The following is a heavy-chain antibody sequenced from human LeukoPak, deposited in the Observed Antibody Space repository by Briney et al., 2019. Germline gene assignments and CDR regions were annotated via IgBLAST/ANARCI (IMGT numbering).Heavy chain of an antibody. J-gene: IGHJ6*02. Sequence: GGSLRLSCAASGFTFSGSAMHWVRRASGKGLEWVGRIRSKAKSYATAYAASVKGRFTISRDDSKNTAYLQMNSLKTEDTAVYYCTRHKERYCSSTSCYRVENYYGMDVWGQGTTVTVSS. CDR3: TRHKERYCSSTSCYRVENYYGMDV. CDR2: IRSKAKSYAT. D-gene: IGHD2-2*02. CDR1: GFTFSGSA. V-gene: IGHV3-73*01.